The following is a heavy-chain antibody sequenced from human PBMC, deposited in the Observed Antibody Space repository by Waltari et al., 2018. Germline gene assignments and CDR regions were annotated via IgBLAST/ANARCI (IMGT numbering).Heavy chain of an antibody. Sequence: EVQLVESGGGLIQPGGSLRLSCAASGFTVNNNYMNWVRQAPGKGLEWVSNINSYGSHTQYADSVGGRFTMSRDNSRGTVSLEMNGLRAADTAVYYCVKGMGDLGTKYGLDVWGRGTTVTVSS. CDR2: INSYGSHT. CDR1: GFTVNNNY. V-gene: IGHV3-53*01. J-gene: IGHJ6*01. CDR3: VKGMGDLGTKYGLDV. D-gene: IGHD1-1*01.